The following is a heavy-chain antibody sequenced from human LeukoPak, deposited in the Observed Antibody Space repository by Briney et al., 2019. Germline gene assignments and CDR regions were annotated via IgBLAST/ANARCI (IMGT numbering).Heavy chain of an antibody. Sequence: SETLSLTCAVYGGSFSGYYWSWIRQPPGKGLEWIGYIYYSGSTNYNPSLKSRVTISVDTSKNQFSLKLSSVTAADTAVYYCARASSGGCVGYWGQGTLVTVSS. CDR1: GGSFSGYY. CDR2: IYYSGST. J-gene: IGHJ4*02. D-gene: IGHD2-15*01. V-gene: IGHV4-59*01. CDR3: ARASSGGCVGY.